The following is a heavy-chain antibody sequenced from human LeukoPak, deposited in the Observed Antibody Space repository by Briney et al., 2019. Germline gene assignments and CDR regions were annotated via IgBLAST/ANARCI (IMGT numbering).Heavy chain of an antibody. CDR2: ISAYNGNT. CDR3: ARHNDYYYGSGSYSPQFDP. J-gene: IGHJ5*02. D-gene: IGHD3-10*01. Sequence: ASVKVSCKASGYTFTSYGISWVRQAPGQGLEWMGWISAYNGNTNYAQQLQGRVTMTADTSTSTAYMELRSLRSDDTAVYYCARHNDYYYGSGSYSPQFDPWGQGTLVTVSS. V-gene: IGHV1-18*01. CDR1: GYTFTSYG.